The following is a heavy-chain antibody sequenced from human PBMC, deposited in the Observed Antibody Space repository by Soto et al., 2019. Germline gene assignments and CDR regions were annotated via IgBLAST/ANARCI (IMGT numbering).Heavy chain of an antibody. CDR1: RGSVSSATYY. CDR2: IYYSGST. Sequence: SETLSLTCTVSRGSVSSATYYWNWIRQPPGKPLEWIGYIYYSGSTNYNPSLKSRVTISLDTSNDQFSLKLSSVTAADTAVYYCASPRELSYSYFYFFTLDVWGQGTTVTVSS. V-gene: IGHV4-61*01. D-gene: IGHD2-21*01. CDR3: ASPRELSYSYFYFFTLDV. J-gene: IGHJ6*02.